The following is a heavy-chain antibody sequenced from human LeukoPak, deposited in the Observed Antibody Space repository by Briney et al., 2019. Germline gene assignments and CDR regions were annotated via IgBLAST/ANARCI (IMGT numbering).Heavy chain of an antibody. CDR3: ARHVLSAAPGIGGTGSFVP. CDR1: GGFITGYY. D-gene: IGHD6-13*01. V-gene: IGHV4-59*08. Sequence: SETLSLTCTVSGGFITGYYWSWIRQPPGKGLEWIGHIYSSGSTNYNPSLKSRITISVDTSNNQFSLNLGSVTAADTAMYYCARHVLSAAPGIGGTGSFVPWGQGTLVTTSS. J-gene: IGHJ5*02. CDR2: IYSSGST.